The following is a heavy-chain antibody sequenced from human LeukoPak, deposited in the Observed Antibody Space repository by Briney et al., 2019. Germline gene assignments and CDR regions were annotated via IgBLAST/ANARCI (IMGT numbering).Heavy chain of an antibody. J-gene: IGHJ4*02. D-gene: IGHD3-10*01. CDR3: TSCQITMVRGIISY. V-gene: IGHV3-15*01. CDR1: GFTFSNAW. Sequence: GGSLRLSCAASGFTFSNAWMSWVRQAPGKGLEWVGRIKSKTDGETTGYAAPVKGRFAISRDDSKNMLYLQMNSLKTEDTAVYYCTSCQITMVRGIISYWGQGTLLTVSS. CDR2: IKSKTDGETT.